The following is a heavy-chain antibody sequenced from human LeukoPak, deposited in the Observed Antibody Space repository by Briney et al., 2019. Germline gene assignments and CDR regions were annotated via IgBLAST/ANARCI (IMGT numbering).Heavy chain of an antibody. CDR3: ARHVDSSGWYAPPRHLGYFQH. CDR1: GGSISSSY. CDR2: IYYSGST. D-gene: IGHD6-19*01. V-gene: IGHV4-59*08. Sequence: SETLSLTCTVSGGSISSSYWSWIRQPPGKGLEWIGYIYYSGSTNYNPSLKSRVTISVGRSKNQFSLRLSSVTAADTAVYYCARHVDSSGWYAPPRHLGYFQHWGQGTLVTVSS. J-gene: IGHJ1*01.